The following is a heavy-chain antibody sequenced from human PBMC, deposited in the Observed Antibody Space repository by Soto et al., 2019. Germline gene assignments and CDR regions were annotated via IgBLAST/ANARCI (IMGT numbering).Heavy chain of an antibody. Sequence: ASVKVSCKASGYTFTGYYIHLVRQAPGQGLEWMGWINPNSGGTNYAQKFQGWVTMTRDTSISTAYMELSRLRSDDTAVYYCAIYGAYCGGDCHSLLGSYGMDVCGQRTTLTVSS. CDR2: INPNSGGT. D-gene: IGHD2-21*02. CDR1: GYTFTGYY. CDR3: AIYGAYCGGDCHSLLGSYGMDV. J-gene: IGHJ6*02. V-gene: IGHV1-2*04.